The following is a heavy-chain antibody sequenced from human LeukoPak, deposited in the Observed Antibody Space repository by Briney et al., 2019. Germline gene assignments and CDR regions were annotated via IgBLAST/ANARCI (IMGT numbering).Heavy chain of an antibody. CDR2: INWNGGST. Sequence: PGGSLRLSCAASGFTFDDYGMSWVRQAPGQGLEWVSGINWNGGSTGYADSVKGRFTISRDNAKNSLYLQMNSLRAEDTAVYYCARGSEKAYYDFWSGYLKPFYYYYMDVWGKGTTVTVSS. CDR3: ARGSEKAYYDFWSGYLKPFYYYYMDV. D-gene: IGHD3-3*01. V-gene: IGHV3-20*04. J-gene: IGHJ6*03. CDR1: GFTFDDYG.